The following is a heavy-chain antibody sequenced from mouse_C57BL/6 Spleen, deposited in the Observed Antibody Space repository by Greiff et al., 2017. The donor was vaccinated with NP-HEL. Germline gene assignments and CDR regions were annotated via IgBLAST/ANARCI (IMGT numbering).Heavy chain of an antibody. V-gene: IGHV1-42*01. CDR2: INPSTGGT. CDR3: ARDYGSSYPYYFDY. CDR1: GYSFTGYY. D-gene: IGHD1-1*01. Sequence: VQLQQSGPELVKPGASVKISCKASGYSFTGYYMNWVKQSPEKSLEWIGEINPSTGGTTYNQKFKAKATLTVDKSSSTAYMQLKSLTSEDSAVYYCARDYGSSYPYYFDYWGQGTTLTVSS. J-gene: IGHJ2*01.